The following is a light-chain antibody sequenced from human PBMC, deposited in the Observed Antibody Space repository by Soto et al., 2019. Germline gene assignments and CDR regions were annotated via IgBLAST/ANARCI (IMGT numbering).Light chain of an antibody. Sequence: QSALTQPASVSGSPGQSITISCTGTSSDVGAYNYVPWYQLHPGKAPKLIISEVSNRPSGVSSRFSGSKSANTASLTISGLQPEDEADYYCSSYTLTSTQVFGTGTKLTVL. J-gene: IGLJ1*01. CDR1: SSDVGAYNY. CDR3: SSYTLTSTQV. V-gene: IGLV2-14*01. CDR2: EVS.